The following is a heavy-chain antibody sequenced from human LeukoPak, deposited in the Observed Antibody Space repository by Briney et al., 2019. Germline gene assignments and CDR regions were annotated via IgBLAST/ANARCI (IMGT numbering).Heavy chain of an antibody. Sequence: AGGSLRLSCAASGFTFSTYTMNWVRQAPGKGLQWVSSISTRSSYLYYADSVKGRFTISRDDAKNSLYLQLNSLGAEDTAVYYCATLASTDGYWGQGTLVTVSS. V-gene: IGHV3-21*01. D-gene: IGHD1-1*01. CDR2: ISTRSSYL. CDR3: ATLASTDGY. CDR1: GFTFSTYT. J-gene: IGHJ4*02.